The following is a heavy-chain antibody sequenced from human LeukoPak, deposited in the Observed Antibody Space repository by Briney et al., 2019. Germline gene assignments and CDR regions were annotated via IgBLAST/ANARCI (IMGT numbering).Heavy chain of an antibody. CDR2: IKQDGSEK. D-gene: IGHD3-10*01. Sequence: PGGSLRLSCAASGFTFSSYWMSWVRQAPGKGLEWVANIKQDGSEKYYVDSVKGRFTISRDNAKNSLYLQMNSLRAEDTAVYYCARDSAPILWFGETSAFDIWGQGTMVTVSS. CDR3: ARDSAPILWFGETSAFDI. J-gene: IGHJ3*02. V-gene: IGHV3-7*01. CDR1: GFTFSSYW.